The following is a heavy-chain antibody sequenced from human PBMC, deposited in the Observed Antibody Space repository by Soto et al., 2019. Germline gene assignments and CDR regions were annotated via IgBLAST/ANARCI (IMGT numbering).Heavy chain of an antibody. Sequence: EVQLVESGGGLVQPGGSLRLSCAASGFTFSSYSMNWVRQAPGKGLEWVSYISSSSSTIYYADSVKGRFTISRDNAKNSLYLQMNRLRDEDTAVYYCARTGGYYAFDYWGHGTLVTVSS. D-gene: IGHD3-22*01. CDR1: GFTFSSYS. CDR2: ISSSSSTI. J-gene: IGHJ4*01. CDR3: ARTGGYYAFDY. V-gene: IGHV3-48*02.